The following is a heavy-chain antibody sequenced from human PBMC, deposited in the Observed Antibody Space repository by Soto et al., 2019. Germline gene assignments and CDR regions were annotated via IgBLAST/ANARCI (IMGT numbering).Heavy chain of an antibody. CDR3: ALIVATISAPYYYYGMDV. CDR1: GDTFSTYT. D-gene: IGHD5-12*01. V-gene: IGHV1-8*01. Sequence: ASVKVSCKASGDTFSTYTINWARQATGQGLEWMGWMNPNSGNTGYAQKFQGRVTMTRNTSISTAYMELSSLRSEDTAVYYCALIVATISAPYYYYGMDVWGQGTTVTVSS. J-gene: IGHJ6*02. CDR2: MNPNSGNT.